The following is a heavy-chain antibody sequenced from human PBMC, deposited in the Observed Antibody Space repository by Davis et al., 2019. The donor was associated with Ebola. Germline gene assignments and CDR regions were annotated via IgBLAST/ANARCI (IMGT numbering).Heavy chain of an antibody. D-gene: IGHD6-6*01. V-gene: IGHV3-48*02. CDR1: GFTVSSNY. J-gene: IGHJ6*02. CDR3: ARGTIAARYYYYGMDV. CDR2: ISSSSSTI. Sequence: GGSLRLSCAASGFTVSSNYMSWVRQAPGMGLEWVSYISSSSSTIYYADSVKGRFTISRDNAKNSLYLQMNSLRDEDTAVYYCARGTIAARYYYYGMDVWGQGTTVTVSS.